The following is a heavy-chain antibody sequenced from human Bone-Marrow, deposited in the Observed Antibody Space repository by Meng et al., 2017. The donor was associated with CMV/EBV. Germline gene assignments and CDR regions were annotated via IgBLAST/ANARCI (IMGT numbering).Heavy chain of an antibody. J-gene: IGHJ4*02. Sequence: GESLKISCAASGFIFSSYWMTWVRQAPGKGLEWVANINQDGSEKKYVDSVKGRFTISRDNARDSLYLQMNSLRAEDTAVYYCATPFYYDSTGPTPFDNWGQGTLVTVS. V-gene: IGHV3-7*01. CDR2: INQDGSEK. D-gene: IGHD3-22*01. CDR1: GFIFSSYW. CDR3: ATPFYYDSTGPTPFDN.